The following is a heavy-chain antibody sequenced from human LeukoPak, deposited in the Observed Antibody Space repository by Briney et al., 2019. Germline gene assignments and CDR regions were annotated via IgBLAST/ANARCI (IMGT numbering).Heavy chain of an antibody. J-gene: IGHJ3*02. CDR1: GYSFTSYW. V-gene: IGHV5-51*01. CDR3: ASYYYDSSGYESAPDAFDI. Sequence: GEPLKISCKGSGYSFTSYWIGWVRQMPGKGLEWMGIIYPGDSDTRYSPSFQGQVTISADKSISTAYLQWSSLKASDTAMYYCASYYYDSSGYESAPDAFDIWGQGTMVTVSS. CDR2: IYPGDSDT. D-gene: IGHD3-22*01.